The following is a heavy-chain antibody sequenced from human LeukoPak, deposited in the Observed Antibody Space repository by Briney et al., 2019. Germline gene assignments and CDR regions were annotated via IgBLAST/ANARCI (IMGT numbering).Heavy chain of an antibody. Sequence: ASVKVSCKASGYTFTSYGISWVRQAPGQGLEWMGWISAYNGNTNYAQKLQGRVTMTTDTFTSTAYMELRSLRSDDTAVYYCARDGDGYKWGDFDYWGQGTLVTVSS. CDR3: ARDGDGYKWGDFDY. V-gene: IGHV1-18*01. J-gene: IGHJ4*02. CDR2: ISAYNGNT. D-gene: IGHD5-24*01. CDR1: GYTFTSYG.